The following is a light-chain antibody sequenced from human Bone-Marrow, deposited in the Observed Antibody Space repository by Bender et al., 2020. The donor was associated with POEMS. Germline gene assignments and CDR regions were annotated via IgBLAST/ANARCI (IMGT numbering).Light chain of an antibody. V-gene: IGLV2-14*02. CDR1: SSDVGSYNL. CDR2: AVT. Sequence: QSALTQPPSVSGSPGQSITISCTGTSSDVGSYNLVSWYQQHPGKAPKLMIYAVTKRPSGVSNSFSGSKSGNTASLTISGLQAEDEADYYCCLYTITGTGIFGGGTKVTVL. J-gene: IGLJ2*01. CDR3: CLYTITGTGI.